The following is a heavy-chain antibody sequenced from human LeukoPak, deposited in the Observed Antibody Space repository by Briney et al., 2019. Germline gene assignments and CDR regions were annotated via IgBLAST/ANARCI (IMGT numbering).Heavy chain of an antibody. CDR3: ARSKSSGGYYYYYYGMDV. Sequence: GESLKISCKGSGYSFTSYWIGWVRQMSGKGLEWMGIIYPGDSDTRYSPSFQGQVTISADKSISTAYLQWSSLKASDTAMYYCARSKSSGGYYYYYYGMDVWGQGTTVTVSS. CDR1: GYSFTSYW. D-gene: IGHD6-19*01. J-gene: IGHJ6*02. CDR2: IYPGDSDT. V-gene: IGHV5-51*01.